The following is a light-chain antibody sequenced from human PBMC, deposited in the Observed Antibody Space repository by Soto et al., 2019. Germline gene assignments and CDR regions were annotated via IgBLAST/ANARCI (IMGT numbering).Light chain of an antibody. J-gene: IGLJ2*01. CDR3: SSFAGNNNLL. Sequence: QSALTQPPSASGSPGQSVTVSCTGTSSDVGGYNYVSWYQQHPGKAPKLIIYEVNKRPSGVPDRFSGSKYGNTASLTVSGLQAEDEADYYCSSFAGNNNLLFGGGTKVTVL. CDR2: EVN. V-gene: IGLV2-8*01. CDR1: SSDVGGYNY.